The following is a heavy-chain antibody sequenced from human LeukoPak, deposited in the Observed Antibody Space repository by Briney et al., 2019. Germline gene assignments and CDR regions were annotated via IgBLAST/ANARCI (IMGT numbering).Heavy chain of an antibody. CDR1: GDSITNINYY. Sequence: PSETLSLTCSVSGDSITNINYYWGWIRQPPGKGLEWIATVYYTATTYSNPSLKSRVTISVDSSKNEVSLKVTSVTAADTAVYYCARDRKIGSSGWYWMPRNWFDPWGQGTLVTVSS. V-gene: IGHV4-39*07. CDR3: ARDRKIGSSGWYWMPRNWFDP. CDR2: VYYTATT. D-gene: IGHD6-19*01. J-gene: IGHJ5*02.